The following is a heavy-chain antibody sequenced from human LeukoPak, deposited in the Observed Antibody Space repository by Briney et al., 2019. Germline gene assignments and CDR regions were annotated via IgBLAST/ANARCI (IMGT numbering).Heavy chain of an antibody. Sequence: SETLSLTCTVSGGSISTYYWSWIRQPPGKGLEWIGYIYYSGSTNYNPSLKSRVTISVDTSKNQFSLKLSSVTAADTAVYYCARNALWFGELFPDFDPWGQGTLVTVSS. V-gene: IGHV4-59*12. CDR3: ARNALWFGELFPDFDP. D-gene: IGHD3-10*01. CDR2: IYYSGST. CDR1: GGSISTYY. J-gene: IGHJ5*02.